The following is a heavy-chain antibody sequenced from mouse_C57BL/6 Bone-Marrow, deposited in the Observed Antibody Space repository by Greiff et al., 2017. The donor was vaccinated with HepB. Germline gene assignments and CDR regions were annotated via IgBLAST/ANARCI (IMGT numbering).Heavy chain of an antibody. V-gene: IGHV1-54*01. CDR2: INPGSGGT. CDR3: ARWAYYSNYEYYFDY. J-gene: IGHJ2*01. Sequence: QVQLQQSGAELVRPGTSVKVSCKASGYAFTNYLIEWVKQRPGQGLEWIGVINPGSGGTNYNEKFKGKATLTADKSSSTAYMQLSSLTSEDSAVYFCARWAYYSNYEYYFDYWGQGTTLTVSS. D-gene: IGHD2-5*01. CDR1: GYAFTNYL.